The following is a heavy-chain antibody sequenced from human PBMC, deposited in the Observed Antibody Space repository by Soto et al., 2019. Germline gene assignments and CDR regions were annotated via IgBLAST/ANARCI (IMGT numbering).Heavy chain of an antibody. D-gene: IGHD6-13*01. CDR1: GFTFSSYA. J-gene: IGHJ4*02. Sequence: QVQLVESGGGVVQPGRSLRLSCAASGFTFSSYAMHWVRRAPGKGLEWVAVISYDGSNKYYADSVKGRFTISRDNSKNTLYLQMNSLRAEDTAVYYCARGGIAAAGHTFDYWGQGTLVTVSS. CDR3: ARGGIAAAGHTFDY. V-gene: IGHV3-30-3*01. CDR2: ISYDGSNK.